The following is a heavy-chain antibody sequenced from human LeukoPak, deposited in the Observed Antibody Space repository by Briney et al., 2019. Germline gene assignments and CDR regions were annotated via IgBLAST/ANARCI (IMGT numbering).Heavy chain of an antibody. J-gene: IGHJ4*02. V-gene: IGHV3-23*01. CDR1: GFTFSSCA. Sequence: GGSLRLSCAASGFTFSSCAMSWVRQAPGKGLEWVSAISGSGGSTYYADSVTGRFTISRDNSKNTLYLQMNSLRAEDTAVYYCAKEPGIVATIGPFDYWGQGTLVTVSS. CDR3: AKEPGIVATIGPFDY. CDR2: ISGSGGST. D-gene: IGHD5-12*01.